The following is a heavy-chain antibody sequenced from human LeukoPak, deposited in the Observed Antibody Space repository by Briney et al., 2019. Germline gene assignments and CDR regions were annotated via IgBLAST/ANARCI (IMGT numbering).Heavy chain of an antibody. V-gene: IGHV3-23*01. J-gene: IGHJ4*02. CDR1: GFMFDDYG. CDR3: AKGRTGNSPGD. D-gene: IGHD6-13*01. CDR2: ITDTGGTT. Sequence: GGSLRLSCAASGFMFDDYGMSWVRQAPGRGLEWVSSITDTGGTTHCADSVKGRFTISRDNSKNTLYLQMNTLRAEDTAIYYCAKGRTGNSPGDWGRGTLVTVSS.